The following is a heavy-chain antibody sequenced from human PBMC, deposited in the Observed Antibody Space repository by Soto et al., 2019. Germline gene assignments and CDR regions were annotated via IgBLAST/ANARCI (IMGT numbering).Heavy chain of an antibody. D-gene: IGHD2-2*01. Sequence: GGSLRLSCAASGFTFSSHAMSWVRQAPGKGLEWVSVISGSGGSTFYADSVKGRFTISRDNSKNTLYLQMNGLRADDTAVYYCAKDRGDIVAVPTVRFDPWGQGTLVTVSS. CDR1: GFTFSSHA. CDR2: ISGSGGST. J-gene: IGHJ5*02. CDR3: AKDRGDIVAVPTVRFDP. V-gene: IGHV3-23*01.